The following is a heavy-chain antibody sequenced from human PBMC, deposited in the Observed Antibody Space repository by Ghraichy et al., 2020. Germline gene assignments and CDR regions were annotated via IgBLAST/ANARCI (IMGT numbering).Heavy chain of an antibody. CDR2: ISGSGGST. J-gene: IGHJ4*02. Sequence: GESLNISCAASGFTFSSYAMSWVRQAPGKGLEWVSAISGSGGSTYYADSVKGRFTISRDNSKNTLYLQMNSLRAEDTAVYYCAKDLRGSGWYGYYFDYWGQGTLVTVSS. V-gene: IGHV3-23*01. CDR1: GFTFSSYA. D-gene: IGHD6-19*01. CDR3: AKDLRGSGWYGYYFDY.